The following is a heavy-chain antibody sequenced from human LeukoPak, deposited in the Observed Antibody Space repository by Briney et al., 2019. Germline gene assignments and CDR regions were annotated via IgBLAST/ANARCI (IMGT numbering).Heavy chain of an antibody. CDR3: TRGTFRSLLYYYDSSGYYLY. D-gene: IGHD3-22*01. V-gene: IGHV4-34*01. Sequence: SETLSLTCAVYGGSFSGYYWSWIRQPPGKGLEWIGEINHSGSTNYNPSLKSRVTISVDTSRSQFSLKLSSVTAADTAVYYCTRGTFRSLLYYYDSSGYYLYWGQGTLVTVSS. J-gene: IGHJ4*02. CDR2: INHSGST. CDR1: GGSFSGYY.